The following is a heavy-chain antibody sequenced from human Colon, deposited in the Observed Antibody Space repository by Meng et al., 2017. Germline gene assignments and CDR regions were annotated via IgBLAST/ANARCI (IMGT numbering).Heavy chain of an antibody. CDR1: GGSNSSTNG. D-gene: IGHD1-26*01. CDR3: AREDGSIGFTPAGQ. Sequence: VHRQGARPGLVKRAGTLALPCAVSGGSNSSTNGWSWIRQPPGKGLEWIGEISQSGSSNYNPSLKSRVTMSLDKSKNHFFLNLSSVSAADTAVYYCAREDGSIGFTPAGQWGQGTLVTVSS. CDR2: ISQSGSS. V-gene: IGHV4-4*02. J-gene: IGHJ1*01.